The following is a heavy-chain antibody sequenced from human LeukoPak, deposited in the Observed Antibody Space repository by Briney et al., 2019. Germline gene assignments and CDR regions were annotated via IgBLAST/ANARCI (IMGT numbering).Heavy chain of an antibody. J-gene: IGHJ4*02. CDR1: GFRSCDYV. V-gene: IGHV3-30*04. CDR2: ISYDGRHH. D-gene: IGHD2-8*01. Sequence: PGGALRLSRVASGFRSCDYVMHWIPLAPGEGPERVAFISYDGRHHNYSDSVRGRFTISRDNSQNTLYLQMNNLRPEDTAFYFCARQAGPWVNGVYFFDSWGQGTLLTVSS. CDR3: ARQAGPWVNGVYFFDS.